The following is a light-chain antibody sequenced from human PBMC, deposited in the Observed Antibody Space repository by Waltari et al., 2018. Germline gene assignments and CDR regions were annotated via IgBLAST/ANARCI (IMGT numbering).Light chain of an antibody. CDR2: DAS. V-gene: IGKV3-11*01. CDR3: QQRSIWPPLT. J-gene: IGKJ4*01. CDR1: QSVSRY. Sequence: EIVLTQSQATLSLSPGERATLPCRASQSVSRYLAWYQQKPGQAPRLLIYDASNRATGIPARFSGSGSGTDFTLTISSLEPEDSAVYYCQQRSIWPPLTFGGGTKVEIK.